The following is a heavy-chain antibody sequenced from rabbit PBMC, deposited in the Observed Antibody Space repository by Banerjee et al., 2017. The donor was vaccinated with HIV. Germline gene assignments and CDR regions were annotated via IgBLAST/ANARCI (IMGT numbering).Heavy chain of an antibody. CDR3: ARSTYAGVGGYGYESFNL. D-gene: IGHD6-1*01. CDR2: VYAGNSGST. J-gene: IGHJ4*01. CDR1: GFDFSTYYM. V-gene: IGHV1S45*01. Sequence: QEQLKESGGGLVQPGGSLKVSCKASGFDFSTYYMSWVRQAPGKGLEWIACVYAGNSGSTYYASWAKGRFTISKASSTTVTLQMTSLTAADTATYFCARSTYAGVGGYGYESFNLWGPGTLVTVS.